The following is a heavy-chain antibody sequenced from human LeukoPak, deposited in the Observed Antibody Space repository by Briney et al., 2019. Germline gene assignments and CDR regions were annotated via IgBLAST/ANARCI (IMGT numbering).Heavy chain of an antibody. CDR3: VKDRSIAAPNNDFFDS. CDR2: ISSNGATT. Sequence: GGSLRLSCSASGFTFNRFYLHWVRQAPGKGLEFVSHISSNGATTYYADSVKGRFTISRDNSKNTLYLQMSSLRADDTAVYYCVKDRSIAAPNNDFFDSGAREPWSPSPQ. CDR1: GFTFNRFY. J-gene: IGHJ4*02. D-gene: IGHD6-6*01. V-gene: IGHV3-64D*06.